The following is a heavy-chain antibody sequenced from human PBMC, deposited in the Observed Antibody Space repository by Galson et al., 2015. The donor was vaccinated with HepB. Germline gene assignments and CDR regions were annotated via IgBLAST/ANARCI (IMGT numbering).Heavy chain of an antibody. V-gene: IGHV4-39*01. J-gene: IGHJ4*02. CDR1: GGSISSNNYY. CDR2: ISYSGST. D-gene: IGHD3-22*01. Sequence: SETLSLTCTVSGGSISSNNYYWGWIRQPPGKGLEWIGSISYSGSTYYNPSLKSRVTISVDTSKNQFSLRLSSVTAADTAVCYCARLYDNSGYYTGRYYFDYWGQGTLVTVSS. CDR3: ARLYDNSGYYTGRYYFDY.